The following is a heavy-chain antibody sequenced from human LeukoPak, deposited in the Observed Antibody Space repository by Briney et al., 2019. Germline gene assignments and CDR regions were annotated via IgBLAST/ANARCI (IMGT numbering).Heavy chain of an antibody. CDR3: AKDLGVVVPAASY. V-gene: IGHV3-30*18. Sequence: PGRSLRLSCAASGFTFSSYGMHWVRQAPGKGLEWVADISYDGSNKYYADSVKGRFTISRDNSKNTLYLQMNSLRAEDTAVYYCAKDLGVVVPAASYWGQGTLVTVSS. J-gene: IGHJ4*02. CDR2: ISYDGSNK. CDR1: GFTFSSYG. D-gene: IGHD2-2*01.